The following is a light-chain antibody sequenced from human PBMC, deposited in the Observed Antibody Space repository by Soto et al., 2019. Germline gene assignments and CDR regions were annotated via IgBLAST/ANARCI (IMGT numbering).Light chain of an antibody. CDR2: DAS. Sequence: DIQVTQSPSTLSASVGDRVTITCRASQSISSWLAWYQQKPGKAPKLLIYDASTLESGVPSRFSGSGYGTEFTLTISSLQPDDFATYYCQQYDTYSRTFGQGTKVDIK. CDR1: QSISSW. CDR3: QQYDTYSRT. V-gene: IGKV1-5*01. J-gene: IGKJ1*01.